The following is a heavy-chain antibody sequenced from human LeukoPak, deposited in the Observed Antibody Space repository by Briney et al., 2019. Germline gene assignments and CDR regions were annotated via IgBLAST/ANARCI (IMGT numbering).Heavy chain of an antibody. CDR3: ARELGYCSSTSCYTYYDILTGIDY. Sequence: SGGSLRLSCAASGFTFSSYGMHWVRQAPGKGLEWVAVIWYDGSNKYYADSVKGRFTISRGNSKNTLYLQMNSLRDEDTAVYYCARELGYCSSTSCYTYYDILTGIDYWGQGTLVTVSS. CDR2: IWYDGSNK. CDR1: GFTFSSYG. J-gene: IGHJ4*02. D-gene: IGHD2-2*02. V-gene: IGHV3-33*01.